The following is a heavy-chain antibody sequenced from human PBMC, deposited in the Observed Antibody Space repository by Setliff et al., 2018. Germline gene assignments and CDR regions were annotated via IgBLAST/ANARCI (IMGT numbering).Heavy chain of an antibody. D-gene: IGHD2-15*01. CDR1: GFTFSNAW. Sequence: GSLRLSCAASGFTFSNAWMSWVRQAPGKGLEWVGRIKSKTDGGTTDYAAPVKGRFTISRDDSKNTLYLQMNSLRAEDTAVYYCAKRGPYCSGGTCHYYFDYWGQGTLVTVSS. CDR2: IKSKTDGGTT. J-gene: IGHJ4*02. CDR3: AKRGPYCSGGTCHYYFDY. V-gene: IGHV3-15*01.